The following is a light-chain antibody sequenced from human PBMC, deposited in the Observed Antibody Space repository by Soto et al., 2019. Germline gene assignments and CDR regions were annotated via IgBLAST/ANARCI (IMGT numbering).Light chain of an antibody. CDR1: QSVSSN. J-gene: IGKJ4*01. V-gene: IGKV3-15*01. CDR2: GAS. CDR3: QQYNNWPPLT. Sequence: EIVLTQSPATLSVSPGERATLSCRASQSVSSNLAWYQHKPGQAPRLLIYGASTRTTGIPARFSGSVSGTEFTLTISSLQSEECAVYYCQQYNNWPPLTFGGGTKVEIK.